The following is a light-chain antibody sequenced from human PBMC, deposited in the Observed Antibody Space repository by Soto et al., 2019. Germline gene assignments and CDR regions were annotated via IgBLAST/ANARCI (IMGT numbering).Light chain of an antibody. J-gene: IGLJ1*01. CDR1: SSDVGGYIW. V-gene: IGLV2-14*01. CDR2: DVY. Sequence: QSVLTQPASLSGSPGQSITISCTGTSSDVGGYIWVSWYQHHPGKAPKLVIYDVYQRPSGVSSRFSGSKSGNTAFLTISGLQTEDEADYYCVSYTSRTTYVFGSGKKVTV. CDR3: VSYTSRTTYV.